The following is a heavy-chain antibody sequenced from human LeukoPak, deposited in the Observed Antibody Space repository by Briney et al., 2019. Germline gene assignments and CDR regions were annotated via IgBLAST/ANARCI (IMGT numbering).Heavy chain of an antibody. CDR2: IDPNSGGT. Sequence: ASVKVSCKASGYTFIGYYIHWVRPAPGQGLEWMGWIDPNSGGTKYAQKFQGRVTMTSDTSISTAFMDLGSLRSDDTAVYYCARDLVLGYAPPSFDYWGQGTLVTVSS. CDR1: GYTFIGYY. J-gene: IGHJ4*02. D-gene: IGHD5-12*01. V-gene: IGHV1-2*02. CDR3: ARDLVLGYAPPSFDY.